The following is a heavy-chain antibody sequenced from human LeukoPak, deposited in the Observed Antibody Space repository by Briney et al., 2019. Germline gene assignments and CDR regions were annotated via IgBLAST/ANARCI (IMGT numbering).Heavy chain of an antibody. V-gene: IGHV3-11*01. CDR1: GFPIRDVH. D-gene: IGHD7-27*01. Sequence: PGESLCLACAASGFPIRDVHMTRIPQATATGLEWVPYISSTATTIYYADSVKGRVTISRDNAKNSLYLQMNNLRAEDTAVYYCARDRWGKYYFDYWGQGTLVTVSS. CDR2: ISSTATTI. CDR3: ARDRWGKYYFDY. J-gene: IGHJ4*02.